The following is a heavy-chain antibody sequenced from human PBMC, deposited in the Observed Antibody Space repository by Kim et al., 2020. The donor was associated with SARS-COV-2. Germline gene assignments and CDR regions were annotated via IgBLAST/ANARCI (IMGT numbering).Heavy chain of an antibody. J-gene: IGHJ4*02. D-gene: IGHD1-26*01. V-gene: IGHV3-23*01. CDR2: ISGSGGST. CDR1: GFTFSSYA. CDR3: AKDRNSGSYLEDYFDY. Sequence: GGSLRLSCAAPGFTFSSYAMSWVRQAPGKGLEWVSAISGSGGSTYYADSVKGRFTISRDNSKNTLYLQMNSLRAEDTAVYYCAKDRNSGSYLEDYFDYWGQGTLVTVSS.